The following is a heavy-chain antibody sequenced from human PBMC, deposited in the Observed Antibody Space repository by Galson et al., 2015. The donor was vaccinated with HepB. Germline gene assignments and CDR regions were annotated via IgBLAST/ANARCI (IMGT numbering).Heavy chain of an antibody. CDR2: ISSNGGST. D-gene: IGHD3-16*01. Sequence: SLRLSCAASGFTFRSYAMHWVRQAPGKGLEYVSAISSNGGSTYYADSVKGRFTISRDNSKNTLYLQMSSLRAEDTAVSYCVKGPGSAPLRNWFDPWGQGTLVTVSS. CDR3: VKGPGSAPLRNWFDP. V-gene: IGHV3-64D*06. J-gene: IGHJ5*02. CDR1: GFTFRSYA.